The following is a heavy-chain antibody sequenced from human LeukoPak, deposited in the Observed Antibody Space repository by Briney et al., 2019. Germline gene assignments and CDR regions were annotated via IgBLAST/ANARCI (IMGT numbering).Heavy chain of an antibody. V-gene: IGHV3-48*03. CDR2: ISSSGRTI. CDR1: GFTFNTYE. CDR3: ARDGRAGSGSYPEALDI. J-gene: IGHJ3*02. D-gene: IGHD3-10*01. Sequence: PGGSLRLSCTASGFTFNTYEMNWVRQAPGKGPEWVSYISSSGRTIYYADSLKGRFTISRENAKNTVYLEMNSLRVDDTALYYCARDGRAGSGSYPEALDIWGQGTMVTVSS.